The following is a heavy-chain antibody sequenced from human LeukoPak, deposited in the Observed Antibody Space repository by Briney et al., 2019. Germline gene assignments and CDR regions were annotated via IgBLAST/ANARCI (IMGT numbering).Heavy chain of an antibody. V-gene: IGHV4-39*01. J-gene: IGHJ4*02. CDR3: ARQKYSSSWYYFDY. Sequence: SGTLSLTCTVSGGSISSSSYYWGWIRQPPGKGLEWIGSIYYSGSTYYNPSLKSRVTISVDTSKNQFSLKLSSVTAADTAVYYCARQKYSSSWYYFDYWGQGTLVTVSS. D-gene: IGHD6-13*01. CDR2: IYYSGST. CDR1: GGSISSSSYY.